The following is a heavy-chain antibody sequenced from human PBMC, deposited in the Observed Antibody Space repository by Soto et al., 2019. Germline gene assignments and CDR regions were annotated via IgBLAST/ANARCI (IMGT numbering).Heavy chain of an antibody. D-gene: IGHD2-21*02. Sequence: GESLKISCKGSGYSFTSSWIGWVRQMPGKGLEWMGVIYPGDSETRYSPSFQGQVAISADRSISTAYLQWRGLKASDSAMYYCARVEGGADKWNFDYCGQGPLVTVYS. CDR2: IYPGDSET. V-gene: IGHV5-51*01. J-gene: IGHJ4*02. CDR3: ARVEGGADKWNFDY. CDR1: GYSFTSSW.